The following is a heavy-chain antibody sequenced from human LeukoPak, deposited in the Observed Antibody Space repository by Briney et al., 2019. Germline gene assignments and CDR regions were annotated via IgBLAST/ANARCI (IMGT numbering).Heavy chain of an antibody. Sequence: GGSLRLSCAASGFTFSNYGMHWVRQAPGRGLEWVAVISYDGRNKYYADSVKGRFTISRDNSKNTLFLLMNSLRTEDTAVYYCARAGATYNWFDPWGQGTLVTVSS. V-gene: IGHV3-30*03. D-gene: IGHD1-26*01. J-gene: IGHJ5*02. CDR3: ARAGATYNWFDP. CDR2: ISYDGRNK. CDR1: GFTFSNYG.